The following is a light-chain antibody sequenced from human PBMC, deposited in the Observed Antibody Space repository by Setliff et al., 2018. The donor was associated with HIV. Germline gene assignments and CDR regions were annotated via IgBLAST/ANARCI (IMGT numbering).Light chain of an antibody. Sequence: QSALTQPASVSGSPGQSITISCSGTNSDIGSHDYVPWYQQHPGKAPKLIIFSVTYRPSGVSDRFSGSKSGNTASLTISGLQAEDEADYFCSSYTHRNTYVFGTGTKAPS. CDR1: NSDIGSHDY. V-gene: IGLV2-14*03. CDR2: SVT. CDR3: SSYTHRNTYV. J-gene: IGLJ1*01.